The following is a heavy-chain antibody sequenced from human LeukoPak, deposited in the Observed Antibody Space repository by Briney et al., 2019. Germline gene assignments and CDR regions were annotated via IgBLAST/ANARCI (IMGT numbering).Heavy chain of an antibody. CDR3: ARAKMATSPFDY. CDR2: IYYSGST. CDR1: GGSISSYY. D-gene: IGHD5-24*01. Sequence: SETLSLTCTVSGGSISSYYWSWIRQPPGKGLEWIGYIYYSGSTNYNPSLKSRVTISVDTSKNQFSLKLSSVTAADTAVYYCARAKMATSPFDYWGQGTLATVSS. V-gene: IGHV4-59*01. J-gene: IGHJ4*02.